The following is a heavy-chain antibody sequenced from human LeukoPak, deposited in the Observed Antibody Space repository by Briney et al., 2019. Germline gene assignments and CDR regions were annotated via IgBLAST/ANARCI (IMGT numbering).Heavy chain of an antibody. D-gene: IGHD5-12*01. J-gene: IGHJ2*01. CDR2: IYTSGST. Sequence: SETLSLTCTVSGGSISSYYWSWIRQPAGKGLEWIGRIYTSGSTNYNPSLKSRVTMSVDTSKNQFSLKLSSVTAADTAVYYCAREAYIVAASRYWYFELCGLGTIVRVFS. V-gene: IGHV4-4*07. CDR3: AREAYIVAASRYWYFEL. CDR1: GGSISSYY.